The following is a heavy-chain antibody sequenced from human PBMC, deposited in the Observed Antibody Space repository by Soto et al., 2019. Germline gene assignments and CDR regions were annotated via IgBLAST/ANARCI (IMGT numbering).Heavy chain of an antibody. CDR1: GFTFDDYA. V-gene: IGHV3-9*01. CDR2: ISWNSGSI. J-gene: IGHJ4*02. D-gene: IGHD1-1*01. Sequence: GGSLRLSCAASGFTFDDYAMHWVRQAPGKGLEWVSGISWNSGSIGYADSVKGRFTISRDNAKNSLYLQMNSLRAEDTALYYCAKDQGTSYYFDYWGQGTLVTV. CDR3: AKDQGTSYYFDY.